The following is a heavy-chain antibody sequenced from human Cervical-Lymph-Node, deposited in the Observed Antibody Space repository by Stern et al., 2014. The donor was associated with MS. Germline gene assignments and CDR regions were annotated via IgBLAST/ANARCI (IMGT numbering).Heavy chain of an antibody. D-gene: IGHD4-17*01. V-gene: IGHV3-21*01. CDR1: GFTFSHYS. CDR2: ISNNSPHT. Sequence: EVQLVESGGGLVKPGESLRLSCDASGFTFSHYSINWVRQAPGKGLALISSISNNSPHTHSADSVEGQFTISRDSAKDSVSLHMVSLRAEDTAVYYCARARVGDYARSPHLDSWGQGTLVTVSS. J-gene: IGHJ4*02. CDR3: ARARVGDYARSPHLDS.